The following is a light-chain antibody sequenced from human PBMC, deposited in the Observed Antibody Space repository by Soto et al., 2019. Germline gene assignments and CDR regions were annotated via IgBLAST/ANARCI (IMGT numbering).Light chain of an antibody. Sequence: IVLTQSPGTLSLSPGERATLSCRASQSIGDYLAWYQHKPAQAPRLLIYDASKRATGIPDRFSGGGSGTDFTLTISRLEPEDFAVYYCQQFSSYPLTFGGGTKVDIK. J-gene: IGKJ4*01. CDR1: QSIGDY. CDR2: DAS. CDR3: QQFSSYPLT. V-gene: IGKV3-11*01.